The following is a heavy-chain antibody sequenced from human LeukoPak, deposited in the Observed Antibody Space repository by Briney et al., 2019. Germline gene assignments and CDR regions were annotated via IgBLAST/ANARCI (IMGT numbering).Heavy chain of an antibody. D-gene: IGHD6-13*01. CDR3: STGLQQLVRSAGGYYYYYGMDV. V-gene: IGHV3-23*01. J-gene: IGHJ6*02. CDR2: ISGSGGST. Sequence: GGSLRLSCAASGFTFSSYAMSWVRQAPGKGLEWVSAISGSGGSTYYADSVKGRFTISRDNSKNTLYLQMNSLRAEDTAVYYCSTGLQQLVRSAGGYYYYYGMDVWGQGTTVTVSS. CDR1: GFTFSSYA.